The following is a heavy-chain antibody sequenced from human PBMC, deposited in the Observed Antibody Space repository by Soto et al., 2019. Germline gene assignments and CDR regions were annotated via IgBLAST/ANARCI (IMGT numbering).Heavy chain of an antibody. V-gene: IGHV3-64*02. D-gene: IGHD4-4*01. CDR2: ISSNGGST. J-gene: IGHJ4*02. Sequence: EVQLVESGEGLVQPGGSLRLSCAASGFTFSSYAMHWVCQAPGKGLEYVSAISSNGGSTYYADSVKGRFTISRDNSKNTLYLQMGSLRAEDMAVYYCARSSPNHDYSNYYFDYWGQGTLVTVSS. CDR1: GFTFSSYA. CDR3: ARSSPNHDYSNYYFDY.